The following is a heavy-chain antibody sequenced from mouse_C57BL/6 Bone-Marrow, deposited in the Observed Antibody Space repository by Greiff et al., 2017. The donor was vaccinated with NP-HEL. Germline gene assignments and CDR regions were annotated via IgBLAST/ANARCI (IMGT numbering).Heavy chain of an antibody. Sequence: VKLQESGAELAKPGASVKLSCKASGYTFTSYWMHWVKQRPGQGLEWIGYINPSSGYTKYNQKFKDRATLTADKSSSTAYMQLSSLTYEDSAVYYCATQSDYYGSSYGGYYAMDYWGQGTSVTVSS. CDR2: INPSSGYT. J-gene: IGHJ4*01. D-gene: IGHD1-1*01. CDR1: GYTFTSYW. CDR3: ATQSDYYGSSYGGYYAMDY. V-gene: IGHV1-7*01.